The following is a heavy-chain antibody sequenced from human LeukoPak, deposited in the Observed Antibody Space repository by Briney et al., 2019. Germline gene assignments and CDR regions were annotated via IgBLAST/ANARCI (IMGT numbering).Heavy chain of an antibody. Sequence: SQTLSLTRTVWGGFISSGADYWRLIPQPPGKGLEWIGYIYYSGTTYYNPSLKSRHTLSIDTSKNQVSLNLSSVTAADTGVYYCARATWRGSQARDAFVIWGQGTVVTVSS. CDR3: ARATWRGSQARDAFVI. V-gene: IGHV4-31*03. J-gene: IGHJ3*02. CDR1: GGFISSGADY. CDR2: IYYSGTT. D-gene: IGHD2/OR15-2a*01.